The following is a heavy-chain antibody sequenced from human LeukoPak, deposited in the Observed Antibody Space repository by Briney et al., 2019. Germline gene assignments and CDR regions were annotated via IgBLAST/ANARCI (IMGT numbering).Heavy chain of an antibody. J-gene: IGHJ3*02. V-gene: IGHV4-59*12. D-gene: IGHD2-2*01. Sequence: SETLSLTCTVSGGSISSYYWSWIRQTPGKGLEWIGYIYYSGSTNFNPSLKSRVTISVDTSKNQFPLRMSSVTAADTAVYYCAKSNGHGLVDIWGQGTMVTVSS. CDR3: AKSNGHGLVDI. CDR2: IYYSGST. CDR1: GGSISSYY.